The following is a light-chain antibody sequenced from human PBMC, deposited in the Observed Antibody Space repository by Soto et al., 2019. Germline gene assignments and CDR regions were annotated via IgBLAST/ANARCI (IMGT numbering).Light chain of an antibody. CDR3: CSYATTFYV. Sequence: LTQPPSVSGSPGQSVTISCTGPTIDVDSSNYVSWYQQHPGKAPKLMIYDVSERPSGVPDRFSGSKSGSTASLTISGLQAEDEADYYCCSYATTFYVFGSGTKVTVL. CDR2: DVS. V-gene: IGLV2-11*01. J-gene: IGLJ1*01. CDR1: TIDVDSSNY.